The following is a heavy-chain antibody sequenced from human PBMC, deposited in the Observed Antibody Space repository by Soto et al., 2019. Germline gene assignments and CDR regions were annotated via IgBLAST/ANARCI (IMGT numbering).Heavy chain of an antibody. CDR2: LYSGGST. V-gene: IGHV3-53*02. J-gene: IGHJ3*02. Sequence: EVQLVETGGGLIQPGGSLRLSCAASGLTVSSNYMNWVRQAPGKGLEWGSVLYSGGSTHYAGSVKGRFIISRDNSKNTLYLQMNSLRAEDTAVYYCARDRPGDEGDAFDIWGHGTMVTVSS. CDR1: GLTVSSNY. CDR3: ARDRPGDEGDAFDI. D-gene: IGHD3-10*01.